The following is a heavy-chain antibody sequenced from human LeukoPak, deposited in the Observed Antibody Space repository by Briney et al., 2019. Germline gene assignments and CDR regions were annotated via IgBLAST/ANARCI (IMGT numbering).Heavy chain of an antibody. Sequence: GGSLRLSCAASGFTFSNAWMSWVRQAPGRGLEWVGRIKSKTDGGTTDYAAPVKGRFTISRDDSKNTLYLKMNSLRAEDTAVYYCARDLVYYYDISGYLGYWGQGTLVTVSS. V-gene: IGHV3-15*01. CDR1: GFTFSNAW. CDR2: IKSKTDGGTT. J-gene: IGHJ4*02. CDR3: ARDLVYYYDISGYLGY. D-gene: IGHD3-22*01.